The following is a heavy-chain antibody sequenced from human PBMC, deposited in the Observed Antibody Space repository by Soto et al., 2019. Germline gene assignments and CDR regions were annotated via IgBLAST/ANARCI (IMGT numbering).Heavy chain of an antibody. Sequence: QLQLQESGPGLVKPSETLSLTCTVSGGSISSSSYYWGWIRQPPGKGLEWIGSIYYSESTYYNPSLKSRVTISVDTSKNQFSLKLSSVTAADTAVYYCARHGGLHLRELSLYYYYMDVWGKGTTVTVSS. CDR3: ARHGGLHLRELSLYYYYMDV. V-gene: IGHV4-39*01. CDR2: IYYSEST. CDR1: GGSISSSSYY. D-gene: IGHD3-16*02. J-gene: IGHJ6*03.